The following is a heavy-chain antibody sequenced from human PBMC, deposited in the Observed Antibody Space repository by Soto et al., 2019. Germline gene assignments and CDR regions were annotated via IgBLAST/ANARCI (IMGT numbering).Heavy chain of an antibody. V-gene: IGHV3-33*01. CDR1: GFTFSSYG. Sequence: GGSLRLSCAASGFTFSSYGMHWVRQAPGKGLEWVAVIWYDGSNKYYADSVKGRFTISRDNSKNTLYLQMNSLRAEDTAVYYCARGIAAARDYYYYGMDVWGQGTTVTVSS. J-gene: IGHJ6*02. D-gene: IGHD6-13*01. CDR2: IWYDGSNK. CDR3: ARGIAAARDYYYYGMDV.